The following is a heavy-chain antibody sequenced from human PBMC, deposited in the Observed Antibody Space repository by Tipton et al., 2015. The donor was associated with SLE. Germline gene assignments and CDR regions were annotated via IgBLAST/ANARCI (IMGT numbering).Heavy chain of an antibody. CDR1: GGSISSSSYY. D-gene: IGHD2-2*02. Sequence: TLSLTCTVSGGSISSSSYYWGWIRQPPGKGLEWIGSIYYSGSTYYNASLKSRVTTPVDTSKNQFSLKLSSVTAADTAVYYCAREGCSSTSCYTGGWFDSWGQGTLVTVSS. J-gene: IGHJ5*01. CDR2: IYYSGST. V-gene: IGHV4-39*07. CDR3: AREGCSSTSCYTGGWFDS.